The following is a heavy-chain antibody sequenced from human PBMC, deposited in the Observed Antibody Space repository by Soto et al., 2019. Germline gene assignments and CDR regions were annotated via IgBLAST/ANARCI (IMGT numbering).Heavy chain of an antibody. V-gene: IGHV1-18*01. Sequence: QVQLVQSGAEVKKPGASVKVSCKASGYTFTSYGISWVRQAPGQGLEWMGWISAYNGNTNYAQKLQGRVTMTTDTSTRTAYRELRSLRSDDTAVYYCARDEVPESPSNNFQHWGHGTMVTVSS. J-gene: IGHJ1*01. CDR2: ISAYNGNT. D-gene: IGHD3-10*01. CDR3: ARDEVPESPSNNFQH. CDR1: GYTFTSYG.